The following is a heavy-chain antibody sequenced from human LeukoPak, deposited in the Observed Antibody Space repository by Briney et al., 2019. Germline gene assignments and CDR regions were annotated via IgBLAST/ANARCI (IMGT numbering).Heavy chain of an antibody. Sequence: SETLSLTCTVSGGSISNYYWSWIRQPAGKGLEWIGRISASGNTNYNPSLKSRVTISVDTSKSQFSLKLSSVTAADTAVYYCARHTLVAASSFDYWGQGTLVTVSS. CDR1: GGSISNYY. CDR2: ISASGNT. V-gene: IGHV4-4*07. CDR3: ARHTLVAASSFDY. D-gene: IGHD2-15*01. J-gene: IGHJ4*02.